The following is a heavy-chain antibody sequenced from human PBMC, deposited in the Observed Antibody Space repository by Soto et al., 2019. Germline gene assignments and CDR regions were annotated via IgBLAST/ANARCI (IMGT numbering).Heavy chain of an antibody. J-gene: IGHJ6*02. D-gene: IGHD6-6*01. CDR1: GYTFINNW. CDR2: IDPSDSYI. Sequence: GESLKISCQASGYTFINNWIGWVRQKPGKGLEWLGKIDPSDSYINYSPSFQGHVTISADKSISTAYLQWSSLKASDTAMYYCARRDNGRSSSYTMDVWGQGTTVTVSS. V-gene: IGHV5-10-1*01. CDR3: ARRDNGRSSSYTMDV.